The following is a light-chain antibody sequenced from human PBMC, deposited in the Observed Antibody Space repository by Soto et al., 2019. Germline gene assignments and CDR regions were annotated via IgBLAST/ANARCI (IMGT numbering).Light chain of an antibody. Sequence: EIVLTQSPGSLSLSPGERATLSCRASQSVDSTFIAWYQKKPGQAPRLLMYGVSKRATGIPDRFSGSGSGTDFTLTISRREPEDFAVYYCQQYMSSVTFGQGTRVEIK. CDR1: QSVDSTF. CDR3: QQYMSSVT. V-gene: IGKV3-20*01. CDR2: GVS. J-gene: IGKJ1*01.